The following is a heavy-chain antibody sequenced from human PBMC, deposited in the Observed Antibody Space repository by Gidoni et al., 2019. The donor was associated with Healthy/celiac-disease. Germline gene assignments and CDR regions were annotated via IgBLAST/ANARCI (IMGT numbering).Heavy chain of an antibody. CDR3: ARGMYYDFWSGILYYYYGMDV. J-gene: IGHJ6*02. CDR2: ISSSGSTI. CDR1: GFTFSDYY. V-gene: IGHV3-11*01. Sequence: QVQLVESGGGLVKPGGSLRLSCAASGFTFSDYYMSWIRQAPGKGLEWVSYISSSGSTIYYADSVKGRFTISRDNAKNSLYLQMNSLRAEDTAVYYCARGMYYDFWSGILYYYYGMDVWGQGTTVTVSS. D-gene: IGHD3-3*01.